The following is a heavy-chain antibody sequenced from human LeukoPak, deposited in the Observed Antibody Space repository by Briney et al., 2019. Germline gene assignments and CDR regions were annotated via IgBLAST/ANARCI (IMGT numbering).Heavy chain of an antibody. Sequence: AETLSLTCTVSGGSVSSGSDYWAWIRLPPGKGLEWFGYIYYSGNTDYNPSLKSRVTISVDMSKNQFSLKLTSVTAADTAMYYCARGKGTAAAYYYYGMDVWGQGTTVTVSS. D-gene: IGHD6-13*01. CDR3: ARGKGTAAAYYYYGMDV. V-gene: IGHV4-61*01. J-gene: IGHJ6*02. CDR1: GGSVSSGSDY. CDR2: IYYSGNT.